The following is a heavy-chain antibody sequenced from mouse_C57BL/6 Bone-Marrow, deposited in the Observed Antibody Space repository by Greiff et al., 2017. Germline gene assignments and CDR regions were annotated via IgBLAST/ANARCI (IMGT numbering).Heavy chain of an antibody. J-gene: IGHJ3*01. D-gene: IGHD1-1*01. CDR2: IDPEIGDT. V-gene: IGHV14-4*01. Sequence: VQLQQSGAELVRPGASVKLSCTASGFNIKDDYMHWVKQRPEQGLEWIGWIDPEIGDTEYASKFQGKATITADTSSNTAYLQLSSLTSEDTAVYYCTRSCWFAYWGQGTLVTVSA. CDR3: TRSCWFAY. CDR1: GFNIKDDY.